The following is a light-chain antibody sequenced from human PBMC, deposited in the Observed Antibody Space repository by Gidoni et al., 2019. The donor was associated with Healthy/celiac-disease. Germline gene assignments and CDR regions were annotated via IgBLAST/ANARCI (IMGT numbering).Light chain of an antibody. J-gene: IGKJ3*01. Sequence: DIVMTHSPLSLPVTPGEPASISCRSSQSLLHSNGYNYLDWYLQKPGQSPQLLICLGSNRASGVPDRFSGSGSGTDFTLKISRVEAEDVGVYYCMQALQTPFTFGPGTKVDIK. CDR1: QSLLHSNGYNY. CDR2: LGS. V-gene: IGKV2-28*01. CDR3: MQALQTPFT.